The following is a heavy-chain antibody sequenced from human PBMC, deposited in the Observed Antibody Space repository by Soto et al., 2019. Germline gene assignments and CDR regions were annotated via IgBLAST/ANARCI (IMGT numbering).Heavy chain of an antibody. CDR2: ISPSSSE. CDR3: VRDKPVGEAARPYS. CDR1: GFTFISYS. J-gene: IGHJ4*02. Sequence: GGSLRLSCAASGFTFISYSMNWVRQAPGKGPEWVSNISPSSSEYYADSVKGRFTVSRDNAKNSMSLQMNSLRAEDTALYYCVRDKPVGEAARPYSWGQGTLVTVSS. V-gene: IGHV3-48*01. D-gene: IGHD6-13*01.